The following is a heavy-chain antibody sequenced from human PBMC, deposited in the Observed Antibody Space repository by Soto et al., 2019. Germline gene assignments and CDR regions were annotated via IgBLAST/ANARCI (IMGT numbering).Heavy chain of an antibody. J-gene: IGHJ4*02. CDR3: ARARIDY. Sequence: EVQLVESGGGLVQPGGSLRISCAVSGFIFSDYWMTWVRQATGKGLEWVATISPEGSEKYYVDSLKGRFTISRDNAKNSLYLQMISLRAENTARYYCARARIDYWGRGTLITVSS. CDR2: ISPEGSEK. V-gene: IGHV3-7*04. CDR1: GFIFSDYW.